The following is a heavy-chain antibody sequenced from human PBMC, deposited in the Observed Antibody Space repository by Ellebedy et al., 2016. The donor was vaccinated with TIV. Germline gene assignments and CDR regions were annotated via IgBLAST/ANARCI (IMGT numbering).Heavy chain of an antibody. J-gene: IGHJ5*02. D-gene: IGHD2-21*02. CDR1: GGSISSGGYY. CDR3: ARDAYCGADCRMGGWFDP. V-gene: IGHV4-31*03. Sequence: SETLSLTCTVSGGSISSGGYYWNWIRQHPGKGLEWIWYIYYNGSTYYNPSLKSRVTISGDTSKNQFSLKRSSVTAADTAVYYCARDAYCGADCRMGGWFDPWGQGTLVTVSS. CDR2: IYYNGST.